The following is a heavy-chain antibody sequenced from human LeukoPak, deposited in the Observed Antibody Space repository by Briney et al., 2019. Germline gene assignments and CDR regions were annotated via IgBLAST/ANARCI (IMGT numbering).Heavy chain of an antibody. CDR2: IRYDGSNK. Sequence: GGSLRLSWAASGFTFSSYGMHWVRQAPGEGLEWVAFIRYDGSNKYYADSVKGRFTISRDNSKNTLYLQMNSLRAEDTAVYYCAKGTSYYFDYWGQGTLVTVSS. V-gene: IGHV3-30*02. D-gene: IGHD6-6*01. CDR3: AKGTSYYFDY. J-gene: IGHJ4*02. CDR1: GFTFSSYG.